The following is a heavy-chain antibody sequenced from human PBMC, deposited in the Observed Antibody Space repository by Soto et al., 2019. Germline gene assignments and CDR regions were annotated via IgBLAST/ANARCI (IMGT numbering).Heavy chain of an antibody. D-gene: IGHD5-12*01. V-gene: IGHV4-34*01. CDR2: INHSGST. Sequence: SETLSLTCAVYGGSFSGYYWSWIRQPPGKGLEWIGEINHSGSTNYNPSLKSRVTISVDTSKNQFSLKLSSVTAADTAVYYCARRYSGYGEYWGQGTLVTVSS. CDR1: GGSFSGYY. CDR3: ARRYSGYGEY. J-gene: IGHJ4*02.